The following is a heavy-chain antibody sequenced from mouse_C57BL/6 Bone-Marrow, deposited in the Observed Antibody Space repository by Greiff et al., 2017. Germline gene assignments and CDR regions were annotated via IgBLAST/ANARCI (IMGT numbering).Heavy chain of an antibody. J-gene: IGHJ3*01. CDR1: GFTFSSYA. CDR3: ARDDYDAWFAY. V-gene: IGHV5-4*01. CDR2: ISGGGSYT. D-gene: IGHD2-4*01. Sequence: EVHLVESGGGLVKPGGSLKLSCAASGFTFSSYAMSWVRQPPEKRLEWVATISGGGSYTYYQDNVKVRFTITREESKNNLYLQKSHLKSEDTAIYYCARDDYDAWFAYWGQGTLVTVSA.